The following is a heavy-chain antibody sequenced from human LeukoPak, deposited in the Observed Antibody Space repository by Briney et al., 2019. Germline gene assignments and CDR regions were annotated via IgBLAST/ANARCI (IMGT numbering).Heavy chain of an antibody. D-gene: IGHD2-21*02. CDR2: IVVGSGNT. J-gene: IGHJ4*02. Sequence: PGTSVKVSCKASGFTFTSSAMQWVRQARGQRLEWIGWIVVGSGNTNYAQRFQERVTITRDMSTGTGYLELSNLRSEDTAVYYCAAGIYRGGDCCHFDYWGQGALVTVSS. V-gene: IGHV1-58*02. CDR3: AAGIYRGGDCCHFDY. CDR1: GFTFTSSA.